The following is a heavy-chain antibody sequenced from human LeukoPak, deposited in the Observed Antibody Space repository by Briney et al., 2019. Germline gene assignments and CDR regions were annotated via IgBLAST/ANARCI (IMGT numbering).Heavy chain of an antibody. V-gene: IGHV3-21*01. CDR3: ARIPTGEYYYMDV. CDR2: ISSSSSYI. J-gene: IGHJ6*03. CDR1: GFTFSSYS. D-gene: IGHD3-10*01. Sequence: GGSLRPSCAASGFTFSSYSMNWVRQAPGKGLEWVSSISSSSSYIYYADSVKGRFTISRDNAKNLLYLQMNSLRAEDTAVYYCARIPTGEYYYMDVWGKGTTVTVSS.